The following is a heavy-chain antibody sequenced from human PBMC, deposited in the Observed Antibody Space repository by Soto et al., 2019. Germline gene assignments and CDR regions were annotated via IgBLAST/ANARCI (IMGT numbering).Heavy chain of an antibody. J-gene: IGHJ4*02. Sequence: GGSLRLSCEASGFSFDYFGMTWVRRAPGKGLEWVSFISSSASYIYYADSVKGRFTVSRDNAKKSLNLQMNSLRAEDTAVYYCADGGRYPYYWGPGTLVTVSS. D-gene: IGHD1-26*01. CDR1: GFSFDYFG. V-gene: IGHV3-21*01. CDR2: ISSSASYI. CDR3: ADGGRYPYY.